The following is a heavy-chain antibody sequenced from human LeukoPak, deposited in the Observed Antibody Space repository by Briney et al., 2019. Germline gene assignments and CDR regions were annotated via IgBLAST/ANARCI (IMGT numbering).Heavy chain of an antibody. D-gene: IGHD4-23*01. Sequence: SETLSLTCTVSGGSISSYYWSWIRQPPGKGLEWNGYIYYSGSTNYNPSLKSRVTISVDTSKNQFSLKLNSVTAADTAVYYCARDYGGNSNYYYYGMDVWGQGTTVTVSS. CDR1: GGSISSYY. V-gene: IGHV4-59*01. J-gene: IGHJ6*02. CDR2: IYYSGST. CDR3: ARDYGGNSNYYYYGMDV.